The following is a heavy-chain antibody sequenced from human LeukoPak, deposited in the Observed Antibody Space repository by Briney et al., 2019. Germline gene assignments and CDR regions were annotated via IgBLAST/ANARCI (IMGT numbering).Heavy chain of an antibody. CDR1: GGSISSYY. Sequence: PSETLSLTCTVSGGSISSYYWSWIRQPPGKGLEWIGYIYYSGSTNYNPSLKSRVTISVDTSKNQFSLKLSSVTAADTAVYYCARDKGFYLRAFDIWGQGTMVTVSS. CDR2: IYYSGST. V-gene: IGHV4-59*01. J-gene: IGHJ3*02. CDR3: ARDKGFYLRAFDI. D-gene: IGHD2/OR15-2a*01.